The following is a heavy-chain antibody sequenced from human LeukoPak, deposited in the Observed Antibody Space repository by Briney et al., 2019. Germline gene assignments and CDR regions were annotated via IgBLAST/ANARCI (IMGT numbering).Heavy chain of an antibody. CDR1: GGSISSGDYY. Sequence: PSQTLSLTCTVSGGSISSGDYYWSWIRQPPGKGLEWIGYIYYSGSTYYNPSLKSRVTISVGTSKNQFSLKLSSVTAADTDVHYCARTRSKNYGGNSLFFYFDYWGQGTQVTVSS. V-gene: IGHV4-30-4*01. J-gene: IGHJ4*02. CDR2: IYYSGST. CDR3: ARTRSKNYGGNSLFFYFDY. D-gene: IGHD4-23*01.